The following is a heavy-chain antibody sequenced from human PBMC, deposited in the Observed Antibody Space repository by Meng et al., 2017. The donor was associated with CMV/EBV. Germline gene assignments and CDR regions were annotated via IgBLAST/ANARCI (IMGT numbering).Heavy chain of an antibody. Sequence: GGPLRLSCAASGFTFSSYSMNWVRQAPGKGLEWVSSISSSSSYIYYADSVKGRFTISRDNAKNSLYLQMNSLRAEDTAVYYCARVCNTSPYYDFWSGYFSADVYGMDVWGQGTTVTVSS. D-gene: IGHD3-3*01. V-gene: IGHV3-21*01. J-gene: IGHJ6*02. CDR3: ARVCNTSPYYDFWSGYFSADVYGMDV. CDR2: ISSSSSYI. CDR1: GFTFSSYS.